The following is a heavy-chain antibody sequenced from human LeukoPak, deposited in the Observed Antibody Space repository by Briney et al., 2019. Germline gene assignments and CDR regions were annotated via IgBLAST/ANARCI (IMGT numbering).Heavy chain of an antibody. Sequence: GGSLRLSCAASGSTFSDYYMSWIRQAPGKGLEWVSHISSFSNFRSYADSVKGRFTISRDNAKNSLYLQVNSLRAEDTAVYYCARDQGCTSTDCYSLFFHYWGQGTLVTVSS. J-gene: IGHJ4*02. CDR2: ISSFSNFR. CDR3: ARDQGCTSTDCYSLFFHY. CDR1: GSTFSDYY. D-gene: IGHD2-2*01. V-gene: IGHV3-11*05.